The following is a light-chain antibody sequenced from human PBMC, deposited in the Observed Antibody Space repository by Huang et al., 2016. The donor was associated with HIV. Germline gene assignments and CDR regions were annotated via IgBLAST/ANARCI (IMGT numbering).Light chain of an antibody. CDR2: GAS. CDR3: QQYNNWPRT. V-gene: IGKV3-15*01. CDR1: QSVSSN. Sequence: EIVMTQSPATLSVSPGERATLSCRASQSVSSNLAWYQQKPGQAPRLLSYGASTRATGIPARFSGSGSGTEFTFTISSLQSEDFAVYYCQQYNNWPRTFGQGTKVEIK. J-gene: IGKJ1*01.